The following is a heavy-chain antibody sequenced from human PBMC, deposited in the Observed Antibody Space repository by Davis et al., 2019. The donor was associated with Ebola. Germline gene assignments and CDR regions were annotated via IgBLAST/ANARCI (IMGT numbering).Heavy chain of an antibody. J-gene: IGHJ4*02. Sequence: SVPVSRQASGGTFSSYAISWVRQPPGQGLEWMGRIIPILGMANYAQKFQGRVTITADKSTSTAYMELSSLRSEDTAVYYCARGRWELLVYFDYWGQGTLVTVSS. CDR2: IIPILGMA. CDR3: ARGRWELLVYFDY. V-gene: IGHV1-69*04. CDR1: GGTFSSYA. D-gene: IGHD1-26*01.